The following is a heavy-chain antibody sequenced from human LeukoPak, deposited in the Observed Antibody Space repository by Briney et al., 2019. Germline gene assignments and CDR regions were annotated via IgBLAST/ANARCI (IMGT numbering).Heavy chain of an antibody. D-gene: IGHD5-12*01. CDR1: GFTLSSYW. CDR3: ARILSAYDPFDP. Sequence: ARGSLRLSCAASGFTLSSYWTSWVRQAPGKGREWVGNIKQEVSEKYYADSVKGRFTISRDNAKNSLYLQMNSLRAEDTAVYYCARILSAYDPFDPRGQGTLVTVSS. V-gene: IGHV3-7*04. J-gene: IGHJ5*02. CDR2: IKQEVSEK.